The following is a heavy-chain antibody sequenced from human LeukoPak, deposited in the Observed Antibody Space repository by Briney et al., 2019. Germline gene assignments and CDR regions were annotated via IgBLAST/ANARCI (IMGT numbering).Heavy chain of an antibody. J-gene: IGHJ4*02. V-gene: IGHV3-30*02. D-gene: IGHD6-19*01. CDR1: GFTFSSYG. CDR3: AKVRRYGSGWYGDY. Sequence: PGGSLRLSCGASGFTFSSYGMHWVRQAPGKGLEWVAFIRYDGSNKYYADSVKGRFTVSRDNSKNTLYLQMNSLRAEDTAVYYCAKVRRYGSGWYGDYWGQGTPVPVSS. CDR2: IRYDGSNK.